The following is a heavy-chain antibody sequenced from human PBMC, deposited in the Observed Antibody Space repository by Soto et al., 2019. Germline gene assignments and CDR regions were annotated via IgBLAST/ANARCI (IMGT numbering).Heavy chain of an antibody. CDR3: ARVTNYYDSSGFDY. CDR2: INAGNGNT. V-gene: IGHV1-3*01. J-gene: IGHJ4*02. CDR1: GYTFTSYA. Sequence: QVQLVQSGAEVKKPGASVKVSCKASGYTFTSYAMHWVRQAPGQRLEWMGWINAGNGNTKYSQKFQGRVTITRDTSANTAYMELSSLRSEDTAVYYCARVTNYYDSSGFDYWGQGTLVTVSS. D-gene: IGHD3-22*01.